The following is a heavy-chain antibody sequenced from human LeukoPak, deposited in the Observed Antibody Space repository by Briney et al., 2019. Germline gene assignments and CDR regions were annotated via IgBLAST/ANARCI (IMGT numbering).Heavy chain of an antibody. Sequence: SETLSLTCTVSGGSISSYYWSWIRQPPGKGPEWIGYIYYSGSTNYNPSLKSRVTISVDTSKNQFSLKLSSVTAADTAVYYCAGAHHYYDSSGYYPNWFDPWGQGTLVTVSS. D-gene: IGHD3-22*01. J-gene: IGHJ5*02. CDR2: IYYSGST. CDR1: GGSISSYY. V-gene: IGHV4-59*01. CDR3: AGAHHYYDSSGYYPNWFDP.